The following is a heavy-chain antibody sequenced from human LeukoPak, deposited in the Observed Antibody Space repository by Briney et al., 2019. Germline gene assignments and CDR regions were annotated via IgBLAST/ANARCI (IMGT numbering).Heavy chain of an antibody. V-gene: IGHV4-4*07. D-gene: IGHD6-19*01. CDR2: IHTSGST. CDR1: GGSISNYH. CDR3: ARRDISSGWSFDY. Sequence: SETLSPTCTVSGGSISNYHWSWIRQPAGKGLEWIGQIHTSGSTNYNPPLKSRVTMSVDTPENQLSLTIRSVTAADTAVYYCARRDISSGWSFDYWGQGTLVTVSS. J-gene: IGHJ4*02.